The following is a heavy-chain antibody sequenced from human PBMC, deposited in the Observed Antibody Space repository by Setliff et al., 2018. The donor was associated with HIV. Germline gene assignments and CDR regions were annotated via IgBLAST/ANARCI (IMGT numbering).Heavy chain of an antibody. J-gene: IGHJ6*03. CDR2: LSGSGGST. CDR1: GFTFSNYA. D-gene: IGHD5-18*01. Sequence: GGSLRLSCAPFGFTFSNYAMTWVRQAPGKGLEWVSGLSGSGGSTYYADSVKGRFTISRDNSKNTLFLQMNSLRAEDTAVYYCAKGSPQLFYYMDVWGKGTTVTVSS. V-gene: IGHV3-23*01. CDR3: AKGSPQLFYYMDV.